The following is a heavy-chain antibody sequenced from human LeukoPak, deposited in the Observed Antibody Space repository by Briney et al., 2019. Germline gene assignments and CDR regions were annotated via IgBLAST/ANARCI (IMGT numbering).Heavy chain of an antibody. CDR2: IYYSGST. J-gene: IGHJ4*02. CDR3: ARGSGYSYGYPFDY. D-gene: IGHD5-18*01. CDR1: GGSISSYY. Sequence: SETLSLTCTVSGGSISSYYWSWIRQPPGKGLEWIGSIYYSGSTYYNPSLKSRVTISVDTSKNQFSLKLTSVSAADTAVYYCARGSGYSYGYPFDYWGQGTLVTVSS. V-gene: IGHV4-59*12.